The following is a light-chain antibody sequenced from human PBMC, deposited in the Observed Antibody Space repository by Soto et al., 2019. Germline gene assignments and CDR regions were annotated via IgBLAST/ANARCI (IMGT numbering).Light chain of an antibody. CDR2: EVS. CDR3: SSYTSSSTLV. V-gene: IGLV2-14*01. CDR1: SSDVGGHNY. J-gene: IGLJ2*01. Sequence: QSALTQPASGSGAPGQSITISCTGTSSDVGGHNYVSWYQQHPGKAPKLMIYEVSNRPSGISNRFSGSKSGNTASLTISGLQAEDEADYYCSSYTSSSTLVFGGGIKLTVL.